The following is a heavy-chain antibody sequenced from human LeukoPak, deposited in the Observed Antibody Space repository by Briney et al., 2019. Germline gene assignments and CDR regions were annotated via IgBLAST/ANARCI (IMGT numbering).Heavy chain of an antibody. CDR1: GFTFSGYW. D-gene: IGHD3-22*01. V-gene: IGHV3-74*01. CDR2: INSDGSST. J-gene: IGHJ4*02. CDR3: ARVFWYDSSFDY. Sequence: PGGSLRLSXAASGFTFSGYWMHWVRQSPGKGLVWVSRINSDGSSTSYADSVKGRFTISRDNAKNTLYLQMNSLRAEDTAVYYCARVFWYDSSFDYWGQGTLVTVSS.